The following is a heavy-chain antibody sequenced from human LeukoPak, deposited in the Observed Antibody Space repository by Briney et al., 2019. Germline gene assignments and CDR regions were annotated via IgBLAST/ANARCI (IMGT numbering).Heavy chain of an antibody. V-gene: IGHV3-23*01. CDR2: ISGSGGST. CDR1: GFTFSSYA. CDR3: AKVPAYYYDSSGYPFDY. J-gene: IGHJ4*02. Sequence: SGGSLRLSCAASGFTFSSYAMSWVRQAPGKGLEWVSAISGSGGSTYYADSVKGRFTISRDNSKNTLYLQMNSLRAEDTAVYYCAKVPAYYYDSSGYPFDYWGRGTLVTVSS. D-gene: IGHD3-22*01.